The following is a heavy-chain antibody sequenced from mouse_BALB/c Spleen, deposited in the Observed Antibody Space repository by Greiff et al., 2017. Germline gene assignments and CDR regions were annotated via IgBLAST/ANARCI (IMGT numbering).Heavy chain of an antibody. CDR2: IRNKANGYTT. J-gene: IGHJ2*01. V-gene: IGHV7-3*02. CDR1: GFTFTDYY. Sequence: EVKLVESGGGLVQPGGSLRLSCATSGFTFTDYYMSWVRQPPGKALEWLGFIRNKANGYTTEYSASVKGRFTISRDNSQSILYLQMNTLRAEDSATYYCARSSPFDYWGQGTTLTVSS. D-gene: IGHD1-1*01. CDR3: ARSSPFDY.